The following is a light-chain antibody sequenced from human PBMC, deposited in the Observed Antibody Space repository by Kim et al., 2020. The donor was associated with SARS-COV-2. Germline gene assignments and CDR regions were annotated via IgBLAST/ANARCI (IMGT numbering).Light chain of an antibody. CDR2: GNT. J-gene: IGLJ3*02. CDR1: SSNSGTRFD. V-gene: IGLV1-40*01. Sequence: RVTISCTGSSSNSGTRFDVNWYQQVPGTAPKLLIYGNTNRPSGVPGRFSGFKSGTSASLAITGLQPEDEADYYCQAYDSSLGGSLFGGGTQLTVL. CDR3: QAYDSSLGGSL.